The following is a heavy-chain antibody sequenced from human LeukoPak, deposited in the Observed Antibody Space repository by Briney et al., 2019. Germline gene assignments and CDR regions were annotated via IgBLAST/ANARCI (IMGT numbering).Heavy chain of an antibody. Sequence: ASVNVSCKASGYMFTGYSIHWMKEAPGQGLEWMGWINPYNGGTDYAQEFRGRVTMTRDTSISTVYMELSSLKSDDTAVYFCARRLSTRPHADAHCFDSWGQGTPVTVS. V-gene: IGHV1-2*02. CDR1: GYMFTGYS. CDR3: ARRLSTRPHADAHCFDS. CDR2: INPYNGGT. J-gene: IGHJ4*02. D-gene: IGHD6-6*01.